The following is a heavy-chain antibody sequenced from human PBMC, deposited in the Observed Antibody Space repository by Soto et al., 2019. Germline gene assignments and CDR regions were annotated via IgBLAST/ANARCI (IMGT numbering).Heavy chain of an antibody. CDR3: ASLKHQGRWQEYFQH. V-gene: IGHV4-59*01. J-gene: IGHJ1*01. Sequence: SETLSLTCTVSGGSISSYYWSWIRQPPGKGLEWIGYIYYSGSTNYNPSLKSRVTISVDTSKNQFSLKLSSVTAADTAVYYCASLKHQGRWQEYFQHWGQGTLVTVSS. CDR1: GGSISSYY. CDR2: IYYSGST. D-gene: IGHD3-9*01.